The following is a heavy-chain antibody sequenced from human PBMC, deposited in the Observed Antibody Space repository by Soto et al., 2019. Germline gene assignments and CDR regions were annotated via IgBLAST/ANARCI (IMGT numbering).Heavy chain of an antibody. D-gene: IGHD3-22*01. Sequence: PGGARRLSWVASGFTFSDYWKSWVRQVPGRGPEWLANIKHDGNEKYYVDFVKGRFTISRDNAKNSLFLQLNSLRPEDTAVYFCVRPRYDGSGTPFDYWGQGALVTVSS. CDR2: IKHDGNEK. CDR3: VRPRYDGSGTPFDY. J-gene: IGHJ4*02. CDR1: GFTFSDYW. V-gene: IGHV3-7*02.